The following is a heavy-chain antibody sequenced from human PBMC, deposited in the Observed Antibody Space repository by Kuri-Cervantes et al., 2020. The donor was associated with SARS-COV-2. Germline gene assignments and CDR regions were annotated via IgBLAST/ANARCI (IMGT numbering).Heavy chain of an antibody. CDR3: ARGVVLQVFDY. V-gene: IGHV3-48*01. D-gene: IGHD2-15*01. Sequence: GESLKISCAASGFTFSSYSMNWVRQAPGKGLEWVSYISSSSSTIYYADPVKGRFTISRDNAKNSLYLQMNSLRAEDTAVYYCARGVVLQVFDYWGQGTLVTVSS. CDR2: ISSSSSTI. CDR1: GFTFSSYS. J-gene: IGHJ4*02.